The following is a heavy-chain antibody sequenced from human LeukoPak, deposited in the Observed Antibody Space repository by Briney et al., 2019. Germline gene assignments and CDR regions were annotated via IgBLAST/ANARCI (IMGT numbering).Heavy chain of an antibody. J-gene: IGHJ4*02. CDR3: ARDSIVGAPFAY. Sequence: PGGSLRLSCAASGFTFSSYSMNWVRQAPGKGLEWVSYISSSTSTIYYADSVKGRFTISRDNAKSSLYLQMNSLRDEDTAVYCCARDSIVGAPFAYWGQGTLVTVSS. CDR2: ISSSTSTI. D-gene: IGHD1-26*01. CDR1: GFTFSSYS. V-gene: IGHV3-48*02.